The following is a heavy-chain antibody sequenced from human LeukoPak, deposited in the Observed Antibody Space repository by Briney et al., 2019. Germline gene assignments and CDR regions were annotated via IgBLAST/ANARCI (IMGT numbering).Heavy chain of an antibody. V-gene: IGHV4-34*01. Sequence: SETPSLTCAVSGVSFDDYYWSWVRQTPGKGLEWIGEINHSGYTNDNPSLKSRVTLSIDTSRKQFSLNLRSVTVADAGIYFCTRMTRGHDYWGQGTQVTVSS. CDR2: INHSGYT. D-gene: IGHD4-11*01. CDR3: TRMTRGHDY. J-gene: IGHJ4*02. CDR1: GVSFDDYY.